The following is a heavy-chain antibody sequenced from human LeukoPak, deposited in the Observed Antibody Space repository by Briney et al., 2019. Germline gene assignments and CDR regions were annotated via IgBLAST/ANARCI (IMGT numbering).Heavy chain of an antibody. V-gene: IGHV3-15*01. CDR2: IKSKTDGGTT. D-gene: IGHD3-10*01. Sequence: GGSLRLSCAASGFTFSNAWMSWVRQAPGKGPEWVGRIKSKTDGGTTDYAAPVKGRFTISRDDSKNTLYLQMNSLKTEDTAVYYCTTVGSGSYYLYYYYMDVWGKGTTVTVSS. CDR1: GFTFSNAW. CDR3: TTVGSGSYYLYYYYMDV. J-gene: IGHJ6*03.